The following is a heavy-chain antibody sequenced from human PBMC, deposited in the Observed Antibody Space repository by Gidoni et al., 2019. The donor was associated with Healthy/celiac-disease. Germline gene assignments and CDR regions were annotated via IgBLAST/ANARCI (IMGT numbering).Heavy chain of an antibody. Sequence: EVQLLESGGGLVQPGGSLRLSCAASGFTLSSYAMSWVRQAPGKGLEWVSVISGSGGSTYCADSVMGRFTISRDNSKNTLYLQMNSLRAEDTAVYYCAKEPYGKREGGSYFDYWGQGTLVTVSS. CDR3: AKEPYGKREGGSYFDY. J-gene: IGHJ4*02. CDR2: ISGSGGST. CDR1: GFTLSSYA. D-gene: IGHD1-26*01. V-gene: IGHV3-23*01.